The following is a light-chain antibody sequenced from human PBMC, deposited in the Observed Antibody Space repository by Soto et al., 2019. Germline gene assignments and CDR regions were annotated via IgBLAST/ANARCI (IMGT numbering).Light chain of an antibody. CDR2: ATS. Sequence: EIVMTQSPATLSVSPGERATLSCRASQSISSNLAWYQQKPGQAPRLLIYATSSRATGIPDRFSGSGSGTDFTLTISRLEPEDFAVYYCQQYSSSPPITFGQGTRLEIK. J-gene: IGKJ5*01. CDR3: QQYSSSPPIT. CDR1: QSISSN. V-gene: IGKV3-20*01.